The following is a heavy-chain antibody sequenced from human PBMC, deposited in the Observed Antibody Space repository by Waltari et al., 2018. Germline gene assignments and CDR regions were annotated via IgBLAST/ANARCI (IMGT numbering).Heavy chain of an antibody. V-gene: IGHV3-48*01. Sequence: GESGGGLVQPGGSLRLSCAASGFTFSSYSMNWVRQAPGKGLEWVSYISSSSSTIYYADSVKGRFTISRDNAKNSLYLQMNSLRAEDTAVYYCARDLPGAMIAYWGQGTLVTVSS. CDR3: ARDLPGAMIAY. J-gene: IGHJ4*02. D-gene: IGHD3-16*01. CDR2: ISSSSSTI. CDR1: GFTFSSYS.